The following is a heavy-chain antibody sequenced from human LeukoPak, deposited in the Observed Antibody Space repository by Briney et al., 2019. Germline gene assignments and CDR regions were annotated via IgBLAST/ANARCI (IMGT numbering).Heavy chain of an antibody. CDR2: LSDDGSNK. V-gene: IGHV3-30*18. J-gene: IGHJ4*02. D-gene: IGHD6-13*01. Sequence: GGSLRLSCAASRFTFSYFAMHWVRQAPGQGLEWVAVLSDDGSNKFYADSVKGRFTISRDNSKNTLYLQMNSLRAEDTAFYYCAKDPHSSSWYYFDSWGQGTLVTVSS. CDR3: AKDPHSSSWYYFDS. CDR1: RFTFSYFA.